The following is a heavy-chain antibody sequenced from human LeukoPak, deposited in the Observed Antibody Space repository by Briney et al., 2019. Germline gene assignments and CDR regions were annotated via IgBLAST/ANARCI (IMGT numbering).Heavy chain of an antibody. CDR3: AKGIPNCSSTSCYGTSPHYYYYGMDV. J-gene: IGHJ6*02. CDR1: GYTFTSYG. Sequence: ASVKVSFKASGYTFTSYGISWVRQAPGQGLEWMGWISAHNGHTNYAQKFQGRVTMTMETSTSTAYMELRSLRSDETAVYYCAKGIPNCSSTSCYGTSPHYYYYGMDVWGQGTTVTVSS. V-gene: IGHV1-18*01. D-gene: IGHD2-2*01. CDR2: ISAHNGHT.